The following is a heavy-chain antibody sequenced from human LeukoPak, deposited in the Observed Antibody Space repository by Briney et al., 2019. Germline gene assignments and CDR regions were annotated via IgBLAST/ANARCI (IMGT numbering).Heavy chain of an antibody. D-gene: IGHD2-15*01. Sequence: GGSLRLSCAASGFTFSSYAMSWVRQAPGKGLEWVSAISGSGGSTYYADSVKGRFTISRDNSKNTLYLQMNSLRAEDTAVYYCAKDKVVAATPANSINWFDPWGQGTLVTVSS. J-gene: IGHJ5*02. CDR1: GFTFSSYA. V-gene: IGHV3-23*01. CDR3: AKDKVVAATPANSINWFDP. CDR2: ISGSGGST.